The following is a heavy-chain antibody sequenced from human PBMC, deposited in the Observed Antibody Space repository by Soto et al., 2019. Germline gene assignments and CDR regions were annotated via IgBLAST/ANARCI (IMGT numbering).Heavy chain of an antibody. D-gene: IGHD6-19*01. CDR2: IYPGDSDT. Sequence: PGESLKISCKGSGYSFTSYWIGWVRQMPGKGLKWMGIIYPGDSDTRYSPSFQGQVTISADKSISTAYLQWSSLKASDTAMYYCARLRGAVAGYYYGMDVWGQGTTVTVSS. J-gene: IGHJ6*02. V-gene: IGHV5-51*01. CDR1: GYSFTSYW. CDR3: ARLRGAVAGYYYGMDV.